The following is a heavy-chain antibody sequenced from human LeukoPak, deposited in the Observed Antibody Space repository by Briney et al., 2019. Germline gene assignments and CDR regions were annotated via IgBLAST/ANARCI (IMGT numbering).Heavy chain of an antibody. V-gene: IGHV1-2*06. Sequence: ASVQVSCKTSGYTFTSYYIHWLRQAPGQRFEWMGRSDPKSGATKYEHFQGRVTMTRDTSISTAYMELSRLTSDDTAVYYCARGNFYDNKGYSPELRYWGQGTLVTVSS. CDR1: GYTFTSYY. D-gene: IGHD3-10*01. CDR2: SDPKSGAT. J-gene: IGHJ4*02. CDR3: ARGNFYDNKGYSPELRY.